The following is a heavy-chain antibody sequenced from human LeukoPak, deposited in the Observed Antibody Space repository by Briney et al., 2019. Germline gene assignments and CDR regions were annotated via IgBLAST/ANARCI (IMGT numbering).Heavy chain of an antibody. V-gene: IGHV4-59*01. D-gene: IGHD6-13*01. CDR3: ARAGDIAEPGKPSFDY. CDR1: GGSISSYY. J-gene: IGHJ4*02. Sequence: SETLSLTCTVSGGSISSYYWSWIRQPPGKGLEWIGYIFYSGSTNYNPSLKSRVTMSVDTSKNQFSLKLNSVTAADTAVYYCARAGDIAEPGKPSFDYWGQGTLVTVSS. CDR2: IFYSGST.